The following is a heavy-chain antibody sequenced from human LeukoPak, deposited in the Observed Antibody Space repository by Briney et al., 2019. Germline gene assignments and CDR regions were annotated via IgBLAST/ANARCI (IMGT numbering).Heavy chain of an antibody. CDR1: GYTFTSYG. D-gene: IGHD3-10*01. J-gene: IGHJ3*02. Sequence: ASVTVSCKASGYTFTSYGISWVRQAPGQGLEWMGWISAYNGNTNYAQKLQGRVTMTTDTSTSTAYMELRSLRSDDTAVYYCVRVSEVWFGELLDAFDIWGQGTMVTVSS. CDR3: VRVSEVWFGELLDAFDI. V-gene: IGHV1-18*01. CDR2: ISAYNGNT.